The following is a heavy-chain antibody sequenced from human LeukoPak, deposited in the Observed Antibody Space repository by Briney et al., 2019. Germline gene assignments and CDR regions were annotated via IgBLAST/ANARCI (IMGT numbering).Heavy chain of an antibody. Sequence: SETLSLTCTVSGGSISSSSYYWGWIRQPPGKGLEWIGSIYYSGSTYYNPSLKSRVTISVDTSKNQFSLKLSSVTAADTAVYYCARLEVGYCSSTSCLSAFDIWGQGTMVTVSS. J-gene: IGHJ3*02. CDR3: ARLEVGYCSSTSCLSAFDI. D-gene: IGHD2-2*03. CDR2: IYYSGST. CDR1: GGSISSSSYY. V-gene: IGHV4-39*01.